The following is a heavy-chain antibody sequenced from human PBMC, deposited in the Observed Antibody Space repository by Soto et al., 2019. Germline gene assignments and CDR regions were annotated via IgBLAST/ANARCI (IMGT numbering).Heavy chain of an antibody. CDR3: AGGSVYCSGGSCHRYGMDV. Sequence: ASVKVSCKASGYTFTGYYMHWVRQAPGQGLEWMGWINPNSGGTNYAQKFQGRVTMTRDTSISTAYMELSRLRSDDTAVYYCAGGSVYCSGGSCHRYGMDVWGQGTTVTVSS. V-gene: IGHV1-2*02. D-gene: IGHD2-15*01. CDR2: INPNSGGT. J-gene: IGHJ6*02. CDR1: GYTFTGYY.